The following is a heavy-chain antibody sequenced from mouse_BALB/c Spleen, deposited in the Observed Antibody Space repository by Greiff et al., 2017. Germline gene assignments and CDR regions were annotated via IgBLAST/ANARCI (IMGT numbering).Heavy chain of an antibody. CDR1: GYAFTNYL. D-gene: IGHD1-1*02. V-gene: IGHV1-54*01. CDR2: INPGSGGT. CDR3: ARSILLGYFDY. J-gene: IGHJ2*01. Sequence: VQLQESGAELVRPGTSVKVSCKASGYAFTNYLIEWVKQRPGQGLEWIGVINPGSGGTNYNEKFKGKATLTADKSSSTAYMQLSSLTSDDSAVYFCARSILLGYFDYWGQGTTLTVSS.